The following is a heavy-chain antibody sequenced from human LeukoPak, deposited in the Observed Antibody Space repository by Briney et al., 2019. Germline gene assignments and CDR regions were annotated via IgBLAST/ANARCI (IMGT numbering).Heavy chain of an antibody. CDR2: IYHSGST. Sequence: PSETLSLTCTVSGGSISSGGYYWSWIRQPPGKGLEWIGYIYHSGSTYYNPSLKSRVTISVDRSKNQFSLKLSSVTAADTAVYYCARVRDGYNTLFDYWGQGTLVTVSS. D-gene: IGHD5-24*01. CDR3: ARVRDGYNTLFDY. J-gene: IGHJ4*02. V-gene: IGHV4-30-2*01. CDR1: GGSISSGGYY.